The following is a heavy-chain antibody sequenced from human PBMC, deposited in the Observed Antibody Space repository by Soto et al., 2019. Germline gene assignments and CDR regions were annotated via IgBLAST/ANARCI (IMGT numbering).Heavy chain of an antibody. CDR3: ARGGWTNDY. J-gene: IGHJ4*02. V-gene: IGHV4-59*11. Sequence: SETLSLTCTVSGGSISNHYWSWIRQPPGKGLEWIGYIHYSGSTNYNPSLKSRVTISVDTSKKQFSLKLSSVTAADTAVYYCARGGWTNDYWGQGTLVTVSS. D-gene: IGHD6-19*01. CDR2: IHYSGST. CDR1: GGSISNHY.